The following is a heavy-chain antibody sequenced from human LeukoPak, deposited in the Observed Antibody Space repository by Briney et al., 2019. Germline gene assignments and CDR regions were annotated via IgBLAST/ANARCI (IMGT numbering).Heavy chain of an antibody. Sequence: GGSLRLSCAASGFTFSSYGMHWVRQAPGKGLEWVAVISYDGSNKYYADSVKGRFTISRDNSRNTLYLQMNSLRAEDTAVYYCAKDPGIAAAGTWGQGTLVTVSS. V-gene: IGHV3-30*18. J-gene: IGHJ5*02. CDR1: GFTFSSYG. CDR2: ISYDGSNK. D-gene: IGHD6-13*01. CDR3: AKDPGIAAAGT.